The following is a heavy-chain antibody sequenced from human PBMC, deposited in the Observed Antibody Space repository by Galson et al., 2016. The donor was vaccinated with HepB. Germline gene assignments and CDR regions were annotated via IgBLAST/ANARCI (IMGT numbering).Heavy chain of an antibody. J-gene: IGHJ3*02. CDR3: ARDKAHAFDM. CDR2: ISAYNGKT. V-gene: IGHV1-18*01. Sequence: SVKVSCKASGYTFTSYGIRWVRQAPGQGLEWMGWISAYNGKTNYAQKLQGRVTMTTDTSTSTAYMELRSLRTDDTAVYYCARDKAHAFDMWGQGTIVIVSS. CDR1: GYTFTSYG.